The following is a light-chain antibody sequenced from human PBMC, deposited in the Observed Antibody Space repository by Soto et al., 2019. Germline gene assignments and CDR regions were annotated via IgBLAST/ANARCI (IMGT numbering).Light chain of an antibody. CDR2: AAS. V-gene: IGKV1-27*01. Sequence: DIQMTQSPSSLSASVGDRVTITCRASQGISNYLAWYQQKPGKVPKLLIYAASTLQSEVASRFSGSGSGTDLSLTIGSVQAEDVANYYCQKDKSALRTFGQGWKVA. CDR1: QGISNY. J-gene: IGKJ1*01. CDR3: QKDKSALRT.